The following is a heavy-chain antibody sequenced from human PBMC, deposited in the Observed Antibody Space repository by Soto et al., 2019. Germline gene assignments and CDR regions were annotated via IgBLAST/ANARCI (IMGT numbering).Heavy chain of an antibody. Sequence: SETLSLTCAVYGGSFSGYYWSWIRQPPGKGLEWIGEINHSGSTNYNPSLKSRVTISVDTSKNQFSLKLSSVTAADTAVYYCARGAGEKNFDYWGQGTLVTVS. J-gene: IGHJ4*02. V-gene: IGHV4-34*01. CDR3: ARGAGEKNFDY. CDR2: INHSGST. D-gene: IGHD3-10*01. CDR1: GGSFSGYY.